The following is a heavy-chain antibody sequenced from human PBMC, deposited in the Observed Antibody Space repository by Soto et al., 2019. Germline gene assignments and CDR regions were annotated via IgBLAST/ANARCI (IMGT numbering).Heavy chain of an antibody. V-gene: IGHV4-4*02. CDR2: IYHSGST. J-gene: IGHJ4*02. CDR3: ARAGDSSGYGDY. D-gene: IGHD3-22*01. CDR1: GGSISSRNW. Sequence: QVQLQESGPGLVKPSGTLSLTCVVSGGSISSRNWWSWVRQPPGKGREWRGEIYHSGSTNYNPSPTTRATSPVNKSKTQFSLKLSSVTAADPAVYYCARAGDSSGYGDYWGQGTLVTVSS.